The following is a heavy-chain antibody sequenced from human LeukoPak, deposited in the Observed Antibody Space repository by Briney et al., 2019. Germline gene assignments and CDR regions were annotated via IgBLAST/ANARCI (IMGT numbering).Heavy chain of an antibody. J-gene: IGHJ3*02. D-gene: IGHD3-22*01. CDR1: GFTFSSYA. V-gene: IGHV3-23*01. Sequence: GGSLRLSCAASGFTFSSYAMSWVRQAPGKGLEWVSAISGSGGSTYYADSVKGRFTISRDNSKSTLYLQMNSLRAEDTAVYYCAKDLTMIVVVLDALDIWGQGTMVTVSS. CDR2: ISGSGGST. CDR3: AKDLTMIVVVLDALDI.